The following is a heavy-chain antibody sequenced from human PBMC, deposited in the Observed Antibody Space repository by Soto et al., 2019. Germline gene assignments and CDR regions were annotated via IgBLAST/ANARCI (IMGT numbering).Heavy chain of an antibody. Sequence: PWCSIRLSCAASRFPFYSYGMHWVRKAPGKGLEWVAVISYDGSNKYYADSVKGRFTISRDNSKNTLYLQMNSLRAEDTAVYYCAKYYYDSSESYYYYYGMDVWGQGTTVTVSS. CDR3: AKYYYDSSESYYYYYGMDV. CDR2: ISYDGSNK. V-gene: IGHV3-30*18. J-gene: IGHJ6*02. CDR1: RFPFYSYG. D-gene: IGHD3-22*01.